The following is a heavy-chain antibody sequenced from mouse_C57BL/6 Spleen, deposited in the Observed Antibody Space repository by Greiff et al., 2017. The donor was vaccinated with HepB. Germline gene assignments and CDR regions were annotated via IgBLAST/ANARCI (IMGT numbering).Heavy chain of an antibody. D-gene: IGHD2-2*01. J-gene: IGHJ4*01. CDR2: IHPNSGST. V-gene: IGHV1-64*01. CDR3: ARGTMVKGEMDY. CDR1: GYTFTSYW. Sequence: VQLQQPGAELVKPGASVKLSCKASGYTFTSYWMHWVKQRPGQGLEWIGMIHPNSGSTNYNEKFKSKATLTVDKSSSTAYMQLSSLTSEDSAVYYCARGTMVKGEMDYWGQGTSVTVSS.